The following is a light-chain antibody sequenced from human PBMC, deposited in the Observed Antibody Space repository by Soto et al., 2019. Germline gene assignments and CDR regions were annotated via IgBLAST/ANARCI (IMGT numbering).Light chain of an antibody. CDR1: QGISSW. CDR3: QQAGTFALT. J-gene: IGKJ4*01. V-gene: IGKV1-12*01. Sequence: DIQMTQSPYSVSASVGDRVTITCRASQGISSWVAWYQQKPGKAPNLLIYTASSLQSGVPSRFSGSGSGTELTLAVSSMQPEDFATYDSQQAGTFALTRGGRTKVEIK. CDR2: TAS.